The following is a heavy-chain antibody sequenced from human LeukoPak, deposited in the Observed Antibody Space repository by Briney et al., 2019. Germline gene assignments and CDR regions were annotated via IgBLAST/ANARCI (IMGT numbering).Heavy chain of an antibody. D-gene: IGHD4-17*01. CDR3: NTDGDYGDYVDS. J-gene: IGHJ4*02. Sequence: GGSLRLSCAASGFTFNLAWINWVRQAPGKGLEWVGRIKNKIDGGTTDYAAPVKGRFTISRDDSKNTVYLQVNSLKSEDTALYYCNTDGDYGDYVDSWGQGTLVTVSS. CDR2: IKNKIDGGTT. V-gene: IGHV3-15*07. CDR1: GFTFNLAW.